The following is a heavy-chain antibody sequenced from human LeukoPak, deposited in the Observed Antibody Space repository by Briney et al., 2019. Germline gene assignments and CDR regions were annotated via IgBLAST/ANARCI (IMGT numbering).Heavy chain of an antibody. J-gene: IGHJ4*02. D-gene: IGHD3-3*01. CDR2: INPNSGGT. CDR1: GYTFTSYG. CDR3: ARDNFDFWSGYYTPFDY. Sequence: ASVKVSCKTSGYTFTSYGFSWVRQAPGQGLEWIGRINPNSGGTNYAQKFQGRVTMTRDTSISTAYMELSRLRSDDTAVYYCARDNFDFWSGYYTPFDYWGQGTLVTVSS. V-gene: IGHV1-2*06.